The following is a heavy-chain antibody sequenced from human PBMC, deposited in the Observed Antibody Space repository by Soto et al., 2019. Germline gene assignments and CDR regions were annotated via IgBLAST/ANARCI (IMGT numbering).Heavy chain of an antibody. CDR3: ARSYCSGGSCYSRRDWFDP. V-gene: IGHV3-48*01. J-gene: IGHJ5*02. CDR1: GFTFSSYS. D-gene: IGHD2-15*01. Sequence: GGSLRLSCAASGFTFSSYSMNWVRQAPGKGLEWVSYISSSSSTIYYADSVKGRFTISRDNAKNSLYLQMNSLRAEDTAVYYCARSYCSGGSCYSRRDWFDPWGQGTLVTVSS. CDR2: ISSSSSTI.